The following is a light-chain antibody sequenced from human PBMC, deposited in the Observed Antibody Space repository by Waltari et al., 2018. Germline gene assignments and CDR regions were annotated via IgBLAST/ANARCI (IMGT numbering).Light chain of an antibody. J-gene: IGKJ1*01. V-gene: IGKV3-20*01. CDR3: QHYVRLPAT. CDR1: QSVSRS. CDR2: GAS. Sequence: VFKQSLGTLTLSPGERATLSCRASQSVSRSLAWYQQQPGQAPTLLIYGASTRATGIPDRFTGSGSGTDFSLTISSLEPEYFAIYFCQHYVRLPATFGQGTKVEIK.